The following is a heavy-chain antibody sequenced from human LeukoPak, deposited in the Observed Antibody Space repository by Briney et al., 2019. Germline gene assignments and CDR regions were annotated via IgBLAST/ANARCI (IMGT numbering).Heavy chain of an antibody. V-gene: IGHV4-39*07. J-gene: IGHJ4*02. CDR3: ARERRSGTYFYFDY. CDR1: GGSISSSSYY. D-gene: IGHD1-26*01. CDR2: IYYSGST. Sequence: SETLSLTCTVSGGSISSSSYYWGWIRQPPGKGLEWIGSIYYSGSTYYNPSLKSRVTISVDTSKSQFSLKLSSVTAADTAVYYCARERRSGTYFYFDYWGQGTLVTVSS.